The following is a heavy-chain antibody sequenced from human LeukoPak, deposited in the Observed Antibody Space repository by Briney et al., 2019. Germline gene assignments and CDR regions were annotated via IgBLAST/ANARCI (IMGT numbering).Heavy chain of an antibody. CDR3: ARAYRYYYDSSGYYFDY. J-gene: IGHJ4*02. CDR2: IYHSGST. CDR1: GGSISSYY. D-gene: IGHD3-22*01. Sequence: PSETLSLTCTVSGGSISSYYWSWIRQPPGKGLEWIGSIYHSGSTYYNPSLKSRVTISVDTSKNQFSLKLSSVTAADTAVYYCARAYRYYYDSSGYYFDYWGQGTLVTVSS. V-gene: IGHV4-38-2*02.